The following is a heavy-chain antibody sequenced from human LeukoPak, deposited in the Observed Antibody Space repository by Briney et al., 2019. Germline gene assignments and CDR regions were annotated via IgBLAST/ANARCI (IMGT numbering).Heavy chain of an antibody. D-gene: IGHD4-23*01. J-gene: IGHJ4*02. Sequence: PGGSLRLSCAASGFTFSSYWMMWLRQAPGKGLEGVANIRKDASEKIYVESVKGRFTISRDNAKISLYLQMNSLRAEDTAVYYCATDRKVGTWDPRFDYWGQGTLVTVSS. CDR2: IRKDASEK. V-gene: IGHV3-7*01. CDR3: ATDRKVGTWDPRFDY. CDR1: GFTFSSYW.